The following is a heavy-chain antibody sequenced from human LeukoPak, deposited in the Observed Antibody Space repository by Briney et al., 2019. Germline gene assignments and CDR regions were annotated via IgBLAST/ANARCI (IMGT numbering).Heavy chain of an antibody. CDR3: ARGPGSSYGDYAYYFDN. CDR1: GGSITGYY. J-gene: IGHJ4*02. Sequence: SETLSLTCTVSGGSITGYYWAWIRQPPGKGLEWIGYVYDTGNTNYKSSLKSRVTISIGTSEKQFSLKLTSVTAADTAVYYCARGPGSSYGDYAYYFDNWGQGTLVTVSS. CDR2: VYDTGNT. D-gene: IGHD4-17*01. V-gene: IGHV4-59*01.